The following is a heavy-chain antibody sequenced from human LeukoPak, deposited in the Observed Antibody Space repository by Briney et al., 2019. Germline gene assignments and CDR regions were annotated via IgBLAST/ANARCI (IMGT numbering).Heavy chain of an antibody. J-gene: IGHJ4*02. CDR3: AREKSRYSYVTQGGINY. CDR1: GFTFSDYA. CDR2: ISYHGSVK. Sequence: GRSLRLSCAASGFTFSDYAMHWVRQAPGKGLEWVAVISYHGSVKYYADSVKGRFTIPRDNSKNTLSLQMNSLRAEDTAIYYCAREKSRYSYVTQGGINYWGQGTLVTVSS. V-gene: IGHV3-30-3*01. D-gene: IGHD5-12*01.